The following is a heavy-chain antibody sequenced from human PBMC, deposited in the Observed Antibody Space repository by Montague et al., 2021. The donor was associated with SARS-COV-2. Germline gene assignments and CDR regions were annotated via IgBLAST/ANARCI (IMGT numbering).Heavy chain of an antibody. CDR3: ARSVSAAGPGSFDS. V-gene: IGHV4-59*12. D-gene: IGHD6-13*01. J-gene: IGHJ3*02. Sequence: SETLSLTCTASGASISTYYWNWIRQSPGKGLEWIGDVYYTGNTNYNPSLKGRATMSLDASEDQFSLNIHSVTAADTAMYYCARSVSAAGPGSFDSWGQGTIVTVSS. CDR2: VYYTGNT. CDR1: GASISTYY.